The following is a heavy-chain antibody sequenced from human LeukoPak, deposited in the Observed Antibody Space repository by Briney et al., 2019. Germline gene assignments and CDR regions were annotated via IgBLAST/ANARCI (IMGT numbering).Heavy chain of an antibody. V-gene: IGHV1-46*01. CDR2: INPSGGST. CDR3: AKIARSPGIAVAGTENLFDY. J-gene: IGHJ4*02. CDR1: GYTFTSYY. D-gene: IGHD6-19*01. Sequence: ASVKVSCKASGYTFTSYYMHWVRQAPGQGLEWMGIINPSGGSTSYAQKFQGRVTMTRDTSTSTVYMELSSLRAEDTAVYYCAKIARSPGIAVAGTENLFDYWGQGTLVTVSS.